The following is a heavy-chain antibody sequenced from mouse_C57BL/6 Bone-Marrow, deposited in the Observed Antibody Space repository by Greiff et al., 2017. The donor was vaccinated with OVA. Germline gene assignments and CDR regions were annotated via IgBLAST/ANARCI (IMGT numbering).Heavy chain of an antibody. CDR2: IYPGSGNT. V-gene: IGHV1-76*01. CDR1: GYTFTDYY. Sequence: QVQLQQSGAELVRPGASVKLSCKASGYTFTDYYINWVKQRPGQGLEWIARIYPGSGNTYYNEKFKGKATLTAEKSSSTAYMQLSSLTSEDSAVYFCARRNYYGSIYAMDYWGQGTSVTVSS. J-gene: IGHJ4*01. D-gene: IGHD1-1*01. CDR3: ARRNYYGSIYAMDY.